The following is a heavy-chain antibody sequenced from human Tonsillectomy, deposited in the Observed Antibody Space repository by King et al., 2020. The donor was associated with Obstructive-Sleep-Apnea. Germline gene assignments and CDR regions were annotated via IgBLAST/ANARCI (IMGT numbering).Heavy chain of an antibody. CDR3: ARGAAWLEVPFDY. CDR1: GFTFSSYS. CDR2: ISSSSSYI. Sequence: VQLVESGGGLVKPGGSLRLSCAASGFTFSSYSMNWVRQAPGKGLEWVSSISSSSSYIYYADSVKGRFTISRDNAKNSLYLQMNSLRAEDTAVSYCARGAAWLEVPFDYWGQGTLVTVSS. J-gene: IGHJ4*02. V-gene: IGHV3-21*01. D-gene: IGHD6-19*01.